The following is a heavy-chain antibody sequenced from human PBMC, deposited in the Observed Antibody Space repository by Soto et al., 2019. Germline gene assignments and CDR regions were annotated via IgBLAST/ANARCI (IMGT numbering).Heavy chain of an antibody. J-gene: IGHJ4*02. CDR1: GFTFSAYA. CDR3: AKDGGQWGRLRFRGREFDY. V-gene: IGHV3-30*18. D-gene: IGHD3-10*01. CDR2: ISSDGSHK. Sequence: QVQLVESGGGVVPPGRSLRLSCAASGFTFSAYAIHCVRQAPGKGLEWVAVISSDGSHKYYADSVQGRFTISRDNSKNTLFLQMNSLRPEDTAVYYCAKDGGQWGRLRFRGREFDYWGQGTLVTVSS.